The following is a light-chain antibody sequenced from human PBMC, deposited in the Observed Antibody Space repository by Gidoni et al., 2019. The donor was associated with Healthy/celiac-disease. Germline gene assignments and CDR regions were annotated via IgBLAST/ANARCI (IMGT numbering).Light chain of an antibody. CDR2: DAS. CDR1: PGVSSY. CDR3: QQRSNWPPT. V-gene: IGKV3-11*01. Sequence: EIVLTQSPATLSLSPGERPTLSCRASPGVSSYLAWSQQKPGQAPRLLIYDASNRATGIPARFSGSGSGTDFTLTISSLEPEDFAVYYCQQRSNWPPTFGPGTKVDIK. J-gene: IGKJ3*01.